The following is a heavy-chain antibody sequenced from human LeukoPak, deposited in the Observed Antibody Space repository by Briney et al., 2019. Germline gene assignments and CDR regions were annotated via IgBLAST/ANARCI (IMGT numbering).Heavy chain of an antibody. Sequence: SSETLSLTCTVSGGSISSYYWSWIRQPPGKGLEWIGYIYYSGSTNYNPSLKSRVTISVDTSKNQFSLKLSSVTAADTAVYYCARVDYDFWSGYQGSFDYWGQGTLVTVSS. CDR2: IYYSGST. CDR3: ARVDYDFWSGYQGSFDY. J-gene: IGHJ4*02. V-gene: IGHV4-59*01. D-gene: IGHD3-3*01. CDR1: GGSISSYY.